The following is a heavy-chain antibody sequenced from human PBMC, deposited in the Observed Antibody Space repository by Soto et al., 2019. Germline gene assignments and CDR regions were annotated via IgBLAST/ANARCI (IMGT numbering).Heavy chain of an antibody. CDR3: ARKRFLEWLSPPYYYYGMDV. V-gene: IGHV4-34*01. Sequence: SETLSLTCAVYGGSFSGYYWTWIRQPPRKGLAWIGEINHSGSTNYNPSLKSRVTISVDTSKNQFSLKLSSVTAADTAVYYCARKRFLEWLSPPYYYYGMDVWGQGTTVTVSS. CDR1: GGSFSGYY. D-gene: IGHD3-3*01. CDR2: INHSGST. J-gene: IGHJ6*02.